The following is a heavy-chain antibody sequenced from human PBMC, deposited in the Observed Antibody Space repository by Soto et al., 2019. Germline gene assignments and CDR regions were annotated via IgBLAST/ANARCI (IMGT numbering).Heavy chain of an antibody. V-gene: IGHV1-3*01. CDR1: GYTFTSYA. J-gene: IGHJ4*02. Sequence: GASVKVSCKASGYTFTSYAMHWVRQAPGQRLEWMGWINAGNGNTKYSQKFQGRVTITRDTSASTAYMELSSLRSEDTAVYYCARAFILRVPAADKNFDYWGQGTLVTVSS. CDR2: INAGNGNT. CDR3: ARAFILRVPAADKNFDY. D-gene: IGHD2-2*01.